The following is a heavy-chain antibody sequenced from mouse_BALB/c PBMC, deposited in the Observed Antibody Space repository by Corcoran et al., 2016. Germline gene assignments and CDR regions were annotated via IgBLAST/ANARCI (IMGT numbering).Heavy chain of an antibody. CDR3: ARKGGGYYVGFDY. D-gene: IGHD2-3*01. J-gene: IGHJ2*01. CDR2: INPNNGGT. V-gene: IGHV1-18*01. Sequence: EVLLQQSGPELVKPGASVKIPCKASGYTFTDYNMDWVKQSHGKSLEWIGDINPNNGGTIYNQKFKDKATLTVDKSSSTAYMELRSLTSEDTAVYYCARKGGGYYVGFDYWGQGTTLTVSS. CDR1: GYTFTDYN.